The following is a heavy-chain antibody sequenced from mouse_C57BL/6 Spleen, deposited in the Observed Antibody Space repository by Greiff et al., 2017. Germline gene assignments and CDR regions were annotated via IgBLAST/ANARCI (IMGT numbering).Heavy chain of an antibody. D-gene: IGHD1-1*01. V-gene: IGHV1-54*01. J-gene: IGHJ2*01. CDR3: ARNDYGSSYAFDY. CDR1: GYAFTNYL. Sequence: QVQLQQSGAELVRPGTSVKVSCKASGYAFTNYLIEWVKQRPGQGLEWIGVINPGSGGTNYNEKFKGKATLTADKSSSTAYMQLSSLTSEDSAVYFCARNDYGSSYAFDYWGQGTTLTVSS. CDR2: INPGSGGT.